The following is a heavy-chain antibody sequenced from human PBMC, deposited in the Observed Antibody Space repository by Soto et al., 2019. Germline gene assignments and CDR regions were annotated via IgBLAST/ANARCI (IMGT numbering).Heavy chain of an antibody. J-gene: IGHJ6*02. CDR3: AIGRVLDSSGWYPPAFYYYYGMDV. V-gene: IGHV4-34*01. D-gene: IGHD6-19*01. Sequence: SETLSLTCAVYGGSFSGYYWSWIRQPPGKGLEWIGEINHSGSTNYNPSLKSRVTISVDTSKNQFSLKLSSVTAADTAVYYCAIGRVLDSSGWYPPAFYYYYGMDVWGQGTTVT. CDR1: GGSFSGYY. CDR2: INHSGST.